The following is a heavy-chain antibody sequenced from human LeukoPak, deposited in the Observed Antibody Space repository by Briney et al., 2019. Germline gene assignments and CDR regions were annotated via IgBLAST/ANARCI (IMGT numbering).Heavy chain of an antibody. J-gene: IGHJ2*01. CDR2: INPNSGGT. V-gene: IGHV1-2*06. D-gene: IGHD6-6*01. CDR1: GYTFTGYY. CDR3: AREYSSSPWYFDV. Sequence: ASVKVSCKASGYTFTGYYMHWVRQAPGQGLEWMGRINPNSGGTNYAQKFQGRVTMTRDTSLSTAYMELSRLRSDDTAVYYCAREYSSSPWYFDVWGRGTLVTVSS.